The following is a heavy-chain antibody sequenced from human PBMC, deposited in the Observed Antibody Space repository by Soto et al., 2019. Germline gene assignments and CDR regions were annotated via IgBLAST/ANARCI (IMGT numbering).Heavy chain of an antibody. CDR2: IWYDGSNK. Sequence: ESGGGVVQPGRSLRLSCAASGFTFSSDVMNWVRQAPGKGLEWVASIWYDGSNKYYADSVKGRFTISRDNSKNTLYLQMNSLRAEDTAVFYCATSSSSSSLDYWGQGTLVTVFS. V-gene: IGHV3-33*01. D-gene: IGHD2-2*01. CDR3: ATSSSSSSLDY. J-gene: IGHJ4*02. CDR1: GFTFSSDV.